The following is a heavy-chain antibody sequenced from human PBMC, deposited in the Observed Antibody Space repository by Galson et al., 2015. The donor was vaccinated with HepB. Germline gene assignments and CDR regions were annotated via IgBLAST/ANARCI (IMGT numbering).Heavy chain of an antibody. D-gene: IGHD5-24*01. CDR2: IWDDGSNK. J-gene: IGHJ4*02. CDR3: ARGDYYFDY. V-gene: IGHV3-33*01. CDR1: GLTFSSYG. Sequence: SLRLSCAASGLTFSSYGMHWVRQAPGKGLEWVAVIWDDGSNKYYADSVKGRFSIFRDNSKNTLYLQMNSLRAEDTAVYYCARGDYYFDYWGQGTLVTVSS.